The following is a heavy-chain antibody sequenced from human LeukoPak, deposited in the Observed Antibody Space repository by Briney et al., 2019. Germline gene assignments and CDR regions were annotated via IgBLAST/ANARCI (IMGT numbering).Heavy chain of an antibody. CDR2: IYYSGST. CDR3: ARLLYDSRGYYYFDY. J-gene: IGHJ4*02. D-gene: IGHD3-22*01. V-gene: IGHV4-39*01. CDR1: GGSIRTNSYY. Sequence: SETLSLTCTVSGGSIRTNSYYWGWIRRPPGKGLEWIGSIYYSGSTYNNPSLKSRVTISVDPSKNQFSLKLNSVTAADTAVYYCARLLYDSRGYYYFDYWGQGTLVTVSS.